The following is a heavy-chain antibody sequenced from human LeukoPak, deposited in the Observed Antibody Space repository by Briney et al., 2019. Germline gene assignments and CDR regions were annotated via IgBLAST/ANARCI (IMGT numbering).Heavy chain of an antibody. D-gene: IGHD3-22*01. V-gene: IGHV3-66*01. Sequence: GGSLRLSCAASGFTVSSNYMSWVRQAPGKGLEWVSVIYSGGSTYYADSVKGRFTISRDNSKKTLYLQMNSLRAEDTAVYYCARAHYYDSSGYNYYFDYWGQGTLVTVSS. CDR3: ARAHYYDSSGYNYYFDY. J-gene: IGHJ4*02. CDR1: GFTVSSNY. CDR2: IYSGGST.